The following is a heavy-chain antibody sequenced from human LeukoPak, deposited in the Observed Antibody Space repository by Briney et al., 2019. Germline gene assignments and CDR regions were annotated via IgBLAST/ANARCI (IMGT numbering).Heavy chain of an antibody. CDR3: ARRFVGYDSSWGASDI. CDR2: IYYSGST. J-gene: IGHJ3*02. Sequence: PSETLSLTCTVSGDSISGYYWSWIRQPPGKGLEWIGYIYYSGSTNYNPSLKSRVIMSVDTSKNQFSLKLTSVTAADTAVYYCARRFVGYDSSWGASDIWGPGTMVTVSS. CDR1: GDSISGYY. D-gene: IGHD3-22*01. V-gene: IGHV4-59*08.